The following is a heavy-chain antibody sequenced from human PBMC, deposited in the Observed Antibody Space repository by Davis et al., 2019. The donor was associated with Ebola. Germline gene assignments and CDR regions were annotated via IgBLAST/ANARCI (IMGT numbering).Heavy chain of an antibody. J-gene: IGHJ6*02. CDR2: INHSGST. V-gene: IGHV4-34*01. CDR1: GGSFSGYY. CDR3: ARDHSYGLDGDYYYYGMAV. D-gene: IGHD5-18*01. Sequence: SETLSLTCAVYGGSFSGYYWSWIRQPPGKGLEWIGEINHSGSTNYNPSLKSRVTISVDTSKNQFSLKLSSVTAADTAVYYCARDHSYGLDGDYYYYGMAVWGQGTTVTVSS.